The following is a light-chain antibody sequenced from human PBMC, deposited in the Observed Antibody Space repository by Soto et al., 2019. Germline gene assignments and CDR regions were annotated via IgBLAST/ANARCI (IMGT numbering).Light chain of an antibody. CDR2: AAS. Sequence: DIQMTQSPSSLSASVGDRVTITCRASQGISNYLAWYQKKPGKVPKLLIYAASTLQSGVPSRFSGSGSGTDFTLTISSLQPEDVATYYCQKYNSAPPWTFGHGTQVEIK. CDR3: QKYNSAPPWT. J-gene: IGKJ1*01. V-gene: IGKV1-27*01. CDR1: QGISNY.